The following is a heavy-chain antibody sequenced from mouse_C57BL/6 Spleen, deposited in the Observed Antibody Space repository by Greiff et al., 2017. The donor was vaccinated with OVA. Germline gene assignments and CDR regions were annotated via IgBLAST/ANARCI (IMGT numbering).Heavy chain of an antibody. CDR3: ARDYGSSYGYFDV. V-gene: IGHV5-16*01. D-gene: IGHD1-1*01. J-gene: IGHJ1*03. CDR2: INYDGSST. Sequence: VESEGGLVQPGSSMKLSCTASGFTFSDYYMAWVRQVPEKGLEWVANINYDGSSTYYLDSLKSRFIISRDNAKNILYLQMSSLKSEDTATYYCARDYGSSYGYFDVWGTGTTVTVSS. CDR1: GFTFSDYY.